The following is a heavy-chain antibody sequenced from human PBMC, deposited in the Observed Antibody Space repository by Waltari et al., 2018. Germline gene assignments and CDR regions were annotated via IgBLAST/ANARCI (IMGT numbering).Heavy chain of an antibody. CDR2: ISGSGGST. CDR1: GFTFSSYA. J-gene: IGHJ4*02. V-gene: IGHV3-23*01. CDR3: ARQPSWDGDEYYFDY. Sequence: EVQLLESGGGLVQPGGSLRLSCAASGFTFSSYAMIWVRQAPGKGLEWVSAISGSGGSTYYADSVKGRFTISRDNSKNTLYLQMNSLRAEDTAVYYCARQPSWDGDEYYFDYWGQGTLVTVSS. D-gene: IGHD1-26*01.